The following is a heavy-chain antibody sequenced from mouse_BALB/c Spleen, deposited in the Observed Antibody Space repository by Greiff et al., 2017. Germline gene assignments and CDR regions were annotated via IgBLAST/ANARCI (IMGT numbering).Heavy chain of an antibody. CDR3: AREGAPGSYWYLDV. V-gene: IGHV5-6*01. J-gene: IGHJ1*01. CDR2: ISSGGSYT. CDR1: GFTFSSYG. D-gene: IGHD4-1*01. Sequence: EVKLVESGGDLVKPGGSLKLSCAASGFTFSSYGMSWVRQTPDKRLEWVATISSGGSYTYYPDSVKGRFTISRDNAKNTLYLQMSSLKSEDTAMYYCAREGAPGSYWYLDVWGAGTTVTVSS.